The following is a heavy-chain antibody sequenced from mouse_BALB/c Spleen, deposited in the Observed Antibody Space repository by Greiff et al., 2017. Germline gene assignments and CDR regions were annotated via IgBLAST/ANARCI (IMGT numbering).Heavy chain of an antibody. D-gene: IGHD2-2*01. CDR1: GFTFSSYA. V-gene: IGHV5-6-5*01. Sequence: DVMLVESGGGLVKPGGSLKLSCAASGFTFSSYAMSWVRQTPEKRLEWVASISSGGSTYYPDSVKGRFTISRDNARNILYLQMSSLRSEDTAMYYCARPGYDAYYYAMDYWGQGTSVTVSS. CDR2: ISSGGST. J-gene: IGHJ4*01. CDR3: ARPGYDAYYYAMDY.